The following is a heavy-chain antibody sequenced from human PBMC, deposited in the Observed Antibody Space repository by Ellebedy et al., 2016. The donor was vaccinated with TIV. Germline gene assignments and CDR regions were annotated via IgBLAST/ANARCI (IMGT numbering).Heavy chain of an antibody. J-gene: IGHJ4*02. V-gene: IGHV3-11*05. CDR2: ISGSSTFI. CDR3: AKGPPATVTTLFDY. D-gene: IGHD4-17*01. CDR1: GFTFSGFY. Sequence: GESLKISXVASGFTFSGFYMSWIRQAPGKGLESISYISGSSTFINYADSVRGRFTVSRDNSKNTLYLQMNSLRAEDTAVYYCAKGPPATVTTLFDYWGQGTLVTVSS.